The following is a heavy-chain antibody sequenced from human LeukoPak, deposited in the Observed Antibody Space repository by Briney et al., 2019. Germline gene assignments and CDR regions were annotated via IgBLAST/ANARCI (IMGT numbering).Heavy chain of an antibody. J-gene: IGHJ6*02. Sequence: VASVKVSCKASGGTFSSYAISWVRQAPGQGLEWMGGIIPIFVTANYAQKFQGRVTITADESTSTAYMELSSLRSEDTAVYYCASRSVPGIAVAGTPLYYYYYGMDVWGQGTTVTVSS. CDR1: GGTFSSYA. V-gene: IGHV1-69*13. CDR3: ASRSVPGIAVAGTPLYYYYYGMDV. D-gene: IGHD6-19*01. CDR2: IIPIFVTA.